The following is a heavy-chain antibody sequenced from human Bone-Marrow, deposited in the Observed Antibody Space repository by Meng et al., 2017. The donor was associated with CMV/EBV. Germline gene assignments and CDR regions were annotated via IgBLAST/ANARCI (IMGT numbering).Heavy chain of an antibody. J-gene: IGHJ5*02. V-gene: IGHV4-39*07. D-gene: IGHD3-16*01. CDR1: GGSISSSSYY. CDR2: IYYSGST. CDR3: SRIGGGAFDP. Sequence: SETLSLTCTVSGGSISSSSYYWGWIRQPPGKGLEWIGSIYYSGSTYYNPSLKSRVTISVDTSKNQFSLKLSSVTAAYTAVYYCSRIGGGAFDPWVQGILVTVSS.